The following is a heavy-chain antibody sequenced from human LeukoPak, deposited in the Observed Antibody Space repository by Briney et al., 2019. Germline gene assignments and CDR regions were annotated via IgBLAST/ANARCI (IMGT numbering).Heavy chain of an antibody. CDR3: ARGDYYDRFWFDP. V-gene: IGHV4-30-4*01. D-gene: IGHD3-22*01. Sequence: SETLSLTCTVSGGSISSGDYYWSWIRQPPGKGLEWIGYIYHSGSTYYNPSLKSRVTISVDTSKNQFSLKLSSVTAADTAVYYCARGDYYDRFWFDPWGQGTLVTVSS. CDR2: IYHSGST. J-gene: IGHJ5*02. CDR1: GGSISSGDYY.